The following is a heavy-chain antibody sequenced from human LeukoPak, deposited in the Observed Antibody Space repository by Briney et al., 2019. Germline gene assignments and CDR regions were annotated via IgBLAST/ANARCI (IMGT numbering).Heavy chain of an antibody. CDR2: IIPIFGAP. CDR3: ARDQNYDYVWGSYHGFDY. V-gene: IGHV1-69*01. D-gene: IGHD3-16*02. Sequence: SLKVSCKASGGTFSSYAISWVRQAPGQGLEWGGGIIPIFGAPNYAQKFQGRFTITADEPTNTAYMELSSLRSKDTAAYYCARDQNYDYVWGSYHGFDYWGQGTLVTVSS. CDR1: GGTFSSYA. J-gene: IGHJ4*02.